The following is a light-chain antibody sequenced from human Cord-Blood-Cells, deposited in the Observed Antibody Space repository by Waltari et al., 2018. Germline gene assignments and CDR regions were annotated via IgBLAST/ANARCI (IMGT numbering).Light chain of an antibody. CDR1: SSDVGGYNY. V-gene: IGLV2-8*01. CDR2: EVS. Sequence: QSALTQPPSASGSPGQSVTISCTGTSSDVGGYNYVSWDQQHPGKAPKLMIYEVSKRPSGVPDRFSGSKSVNTASLTVSGLQAEDEADYYCSSYAGSNNFGVFGGGTKLTVL. CDR3: SSYAGSNNFGV. J-gene: IGLJ2*01.